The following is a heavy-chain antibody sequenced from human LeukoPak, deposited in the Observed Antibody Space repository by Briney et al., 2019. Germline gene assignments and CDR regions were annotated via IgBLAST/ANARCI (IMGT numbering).Heavy chain of an antibody. CDR3: AKDGGYYDSSGALGAFDI. V-gene: IGHV3-23*01. CDR2: ISGSGGST. Sequence: PGGSLRLSCAASGFTFSSYAMSWVRQAPGKGLEWVSAISGSGGSTYYADSVRGRFTISRDNSKNTLYLQMNSLRAEDTAVYYCAKDGGYYDSSGALGAFDIWGQGTMVTVSS. J-gene: IGHJ3*02. CDR1: GFTFSSYA. D-gene: IGHD3-22*01.